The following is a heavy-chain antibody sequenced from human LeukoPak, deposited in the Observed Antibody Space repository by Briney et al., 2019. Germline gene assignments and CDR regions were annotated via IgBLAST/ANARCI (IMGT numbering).Heavy chain of an antibody. CDR3: ARGVLKVIMGYYYYYMDV. V-gene: IGHV4-39*02. J-gene: IGHJ6*03. CDR1: GGSISRSGYH. Sequence: SETLSLTCTASGGSISRSGYHWGWIRQPPGKGLEWIGIIYYSGNTYNNPSLESRVTMSVDTSKNQFSLRLNSVTAADTAVYYCARGVLKVIMGYYYYYMDVWGKGTTVTVSS. CDR2: IYYSGNT. D-gene: IGHD3-3*01.